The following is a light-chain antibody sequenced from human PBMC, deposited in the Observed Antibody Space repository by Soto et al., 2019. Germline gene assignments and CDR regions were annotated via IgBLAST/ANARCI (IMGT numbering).Light chain of an antibody. V-gene: IGLV1-44*01. CDR1: RSNIGSNP. J-gene: IGLJ2*01. CDR2: GSD. CDR3: AAWDDRLFGPV. Sequence: QSVLTQPPSASGTPGQRVAISCSGTRSNIGSNPVNWFQQLPGTAPKLLIYGSDQRPSGVPDRFSGSKSGTSASLAISGLQSEDEDDYYCAAWDDRLFGPVFGGGTKLTVL.